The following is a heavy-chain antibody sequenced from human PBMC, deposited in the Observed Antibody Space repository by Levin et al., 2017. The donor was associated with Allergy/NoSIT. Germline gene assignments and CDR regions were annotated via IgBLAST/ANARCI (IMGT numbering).Heavy chain of an antibody. D-gene: IGHD6-25*01. V-gene: IGHV4-38-2*02. J-gene: IGHJ4*02. Sequence: SQTLSLTCTISGYSISNGYDWGWIRQPPGKGLEWIGNIFHRGSTYYNPSLQSRVTIPVDTSKNQISLKLRSVTAADTAVYYCARENGLAAPGAKYLDSWGQGTLVTVSS. CDR1: GYSISNGYD. CDR2: IFHRGST. CDR3: ARENGLAAPGAKYLDS.